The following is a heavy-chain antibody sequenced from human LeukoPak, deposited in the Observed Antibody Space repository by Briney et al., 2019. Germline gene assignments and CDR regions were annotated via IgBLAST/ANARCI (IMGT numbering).Heavy chain of an antibody. CDR2: IYYSGST. V-gene: IGHV4-61*01. Sequence: PSETLSLTCTVSGGSVSSGSYYWSWIRQLPGKGLEWIGYIYYSGSTNYNLSLKSRVTISVYTSKNQFSLKLSSVTAADTAVYYCARDYGADYYYYYMDVWGKGTTVTVSS. CDR3: ARDYGADYYYYYMDV. J-gene: IGHJ6*03. CDR1: GGSVSSGSYY. D-gene: IGHD4-17*01.